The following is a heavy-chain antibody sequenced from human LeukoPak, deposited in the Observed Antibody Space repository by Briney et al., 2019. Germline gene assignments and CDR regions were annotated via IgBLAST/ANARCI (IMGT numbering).Heavy chain of an antibody. CDR2: ISSTGGTI. V-gene: IGHV3-48*01. Sequence: GGSLRLSCAASGFTFSSNSMNWVRQAPGKGLEWVSYISSTGGTIYYADSMKGRFTISRDNSKNTLYLQMNSLRAEDTAVYYCARDPSFMYYDFWSGYRDYWGQGTLVTVSS. CDR1: GFTFSSNS. J-gene: IGHJ4*02. D-gene: IGHD3-3*01. CDR3: ARDPSFMYYDFWSGYRDY.